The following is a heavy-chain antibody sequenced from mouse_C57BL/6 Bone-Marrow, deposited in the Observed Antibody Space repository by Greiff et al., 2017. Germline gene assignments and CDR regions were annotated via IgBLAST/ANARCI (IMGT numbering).Heavy chain of an antibody. CDR2: INPSSGYT. J-gene: IGHJ1*03. Sequence: QVQLKESGAELAKPGASVTLSCKASGYTFTSYWMHWVKQRPGQGLEWIGYINPSSGYTKYNQKFKDKATLTADKSSSTAYMQLSSLTYEDSAVYYCASPDYYGSSYWYFDVWGTGTTVTVSS. D-gene: IGHD1-1*01. V-gene: IGHV1-7*01. CDR3: ASPDYYGSSYWYFDV. CDR1: GYTFTSYW.